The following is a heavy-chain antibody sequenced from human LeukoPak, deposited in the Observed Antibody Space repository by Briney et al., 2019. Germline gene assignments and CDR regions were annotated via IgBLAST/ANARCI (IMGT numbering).Heavy chain of an antibody. CDR2: ISWNSGSI. Sequence: GGSLRLSCAASGFTFDDYAMHWVRQDPGKGLEWVSGISWNSGSIGYADSVKGRFTISRDNAKNSLYLQMNSLRAEDTALYYCAKDQIAAAGTVLDYWGQGILVTVSS. D-gene: IGHD6-13*01. CDR3: AKDQIAAAGTVLDY. J-gene: IGHJ4*02. V-gene: IGHV3-9*01. CDR1: GFTFDDYA.